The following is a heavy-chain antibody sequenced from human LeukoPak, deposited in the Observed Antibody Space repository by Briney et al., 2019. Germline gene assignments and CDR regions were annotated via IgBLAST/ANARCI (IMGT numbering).Heavy chain of an antibody. Sequence: GESLKISCKGSGYSFTSYWIGWVRPMPGKGLEWMGIIYPGDSDTRYSPSFQGQVTISADKSISTAYLQWSSLKASDTAIYYCARRLCSGGSCYFFDHWGQGTLVTVSS. J-gene: IGHJ4*02. V-gene: IGHV5-51*01. CDR2: IYPGDSDT. CDR3: ARRLCSGGSCYFFDH. D-gene: IGHD2-15*01. CDR1: GYSFTSYW.